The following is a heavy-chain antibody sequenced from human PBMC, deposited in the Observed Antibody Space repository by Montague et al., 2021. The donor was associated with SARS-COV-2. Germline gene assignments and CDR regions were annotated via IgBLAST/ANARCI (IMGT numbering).Heavy chain of an antibody. CDR2: INSDGSST. CDR1: GFTFSSYW. CDR3: VRTFYDSSGYYYVWYFDV. Sequence: SLRLSCAASGFTFSSYWMDWVRQPPGKGLVWVSRINSDGSSTDYADSVKGRFTISRDNAKNTLYLQMNSLRAEDTAVYYCVRTFYDSSGYYYVWYFDVWGRGTMVTVSS. D-gene: IGHD3-22*01. V-gene: IGHV3-74*01. J-gene: IGHJ2*01.